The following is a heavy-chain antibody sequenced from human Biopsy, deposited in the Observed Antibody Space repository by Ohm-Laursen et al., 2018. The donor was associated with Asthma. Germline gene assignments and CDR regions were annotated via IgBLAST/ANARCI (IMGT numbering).Heavy chain of an antibody. D-gene: IGHD3-3*01. CDR1: GFTPPPPP. Sequence: SLRLSCSASGFTPPPPPLHRLRQAPGKGLEWVAVGGSYYDGGLKYYADSVNGRFTVSRDDSKNTLYLQMNSLRPDDTAVYYCARDVMEWYLPAFDFWGQGTLVTVSS. CDR3: ARDVMEWYLPAFDF. J-gene: IGHJ4*02. V-gene: IGHV3-30-3*01. CDR2: GGSYYDGGLK.